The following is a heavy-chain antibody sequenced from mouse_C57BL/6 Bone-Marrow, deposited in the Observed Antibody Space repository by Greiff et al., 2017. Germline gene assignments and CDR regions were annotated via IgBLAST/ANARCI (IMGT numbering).Heavy chain of an antibody. D-gene: IGHD1-1*02. CDR1: GYPFTSYW. V-gene: IGHV1-50*01. Sequence: QVQLQQPGAELVKPGASVKLSCKASGYPFTSYWMQWVKQRPGQGLEWIGEIDPSDSYTNYNQQFKGKATLTVDTSSSTAYMQLSSLTSEDSAVYYCAFIWSFAYWGQGTLVTVSA. CDR2: IDPSDSYT. J-gene: IGHJ3*01. CDR3: AFIWSFAY.